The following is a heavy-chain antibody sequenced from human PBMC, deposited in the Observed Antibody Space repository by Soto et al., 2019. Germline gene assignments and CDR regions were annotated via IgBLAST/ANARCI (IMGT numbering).Heavy chain of an antibody. J-gene: IGHJ5*02. CDR3: AREPILSFTIFTSNLLDP. Sequence: SETLSLTCTVSGGSVSSGSYYWSWIRQPPGKGLEWIGYIYYSGSTNYNPSLKSRVTISVDTSKNQFSLKLSSVTAADTAVYYCAREPILSFTIFTSNLLDPWGQGTLVTVSS. CDR1: GGSVSSGSYY. D-gene: IGHD3-3*01. CDR2: IYYSGST. V-gene: IGHV4-61*01.